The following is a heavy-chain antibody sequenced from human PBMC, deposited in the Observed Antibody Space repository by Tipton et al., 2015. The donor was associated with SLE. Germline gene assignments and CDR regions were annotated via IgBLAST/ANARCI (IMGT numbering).Heavy chain of an antibody. Sequence: TLSLTCTVSGGSIRSDYWNWIRQPPGKGLEWIGYINYSGSTNYNPSLMGRVSMSMDTSKNQFFLKLNSVTAADTAIYYCARKKTVGRYNYFDPWGQGTLVTVSS. CDR2: INYSGST. V-gene: IGHV4-59*08. D-gene: IGHD1-14*01. J-gene: IGHJ5*02. CDR3: ARKKTVGRYNYFDP. CDR1: GGSIRSDY.